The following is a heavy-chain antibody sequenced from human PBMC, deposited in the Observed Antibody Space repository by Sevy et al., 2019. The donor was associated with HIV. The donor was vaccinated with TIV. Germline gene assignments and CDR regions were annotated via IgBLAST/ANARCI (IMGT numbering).Heavy chain of an antibody. CDR2: IKSKTDGGTT. Sequence: GGSLRLSCAASGFTFSNAWMSWVRQAPGKGLEWVGRIKSKTDGGTTDYAAPGKGRFTISRDDSKNTLYLQMNSLKTEETAVYYCTVRITMVRAHRAFDIWGQGTMVTVSS. V-gene: IGHV3-15*01. D-gene: IGHD3-10*01. CDR1: GFTFSNAW. CDR3: TVRITMVRAHRAFDI. J-gene: IGHJ3*02.